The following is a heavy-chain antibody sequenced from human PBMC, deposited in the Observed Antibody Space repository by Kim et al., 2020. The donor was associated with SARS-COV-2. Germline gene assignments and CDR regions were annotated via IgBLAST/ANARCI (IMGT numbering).Heavy chain of an antibody. CDR3: ARGSDSNYHFDY. CDR2: ISSGGGRT. V-gene: IGHV3-23*01. CDR1: GFTFSNFA. J-gene: IGHJ4*02. D-gene: IGHD3-10*01. Sequence: GGSLRLSCAASGFTFSNFAMSWVRQAPGRGLEWVSTISSGGGRTYYADSVKGRFTVSRDNSRNTVYLRMFSLRVEDTAIYYCARGSDSNYHFDYWGQGT.